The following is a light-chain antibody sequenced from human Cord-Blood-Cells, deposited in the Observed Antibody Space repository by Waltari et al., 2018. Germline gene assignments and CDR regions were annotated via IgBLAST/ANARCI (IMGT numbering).Light chain of an antibody. J-gene: IGKJ4*01. V-gene: IGKV1-39*01. CDR1: QSISSY. Sequence: DIQMTQSPSSLSASVGDRVTITCRASQSISSYLNWYQQKPGKAPKLLIYAASSLQSGVPSRFRGSGSGTDFTLTISSLQPEDFATYYCQQSYSTPRALTFGGGTKVEIK. CDR3: QQSYSTPRALT. CDR2: AAS.